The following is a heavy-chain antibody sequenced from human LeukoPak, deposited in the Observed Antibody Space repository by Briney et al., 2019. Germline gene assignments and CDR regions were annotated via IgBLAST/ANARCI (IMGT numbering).Heavy chain of an antibody. CDR1: GGSFSGYY. CDR3: ARGSRYYDFWSGYPTIGD. J-gene: IGHJ4*02. Sequence: SETLSLTCAVYGGSFSGYYWSWIRQPPGKGLEGMGYIYHSGSTNYNPSLKSRVTISVDTSKNQFSLKLSSVTAADTAVYYCARGSRYYDFWSGYPTIGDWGQGTLVTVSS. CDR2: IYHSGST. V-gene: IGHV4-59*01. D-gene: IGHD3-3*01.